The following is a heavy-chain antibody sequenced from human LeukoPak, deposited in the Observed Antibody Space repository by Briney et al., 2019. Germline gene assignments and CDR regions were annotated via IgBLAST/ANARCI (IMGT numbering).Heavy chain of an antibody. CDR3: ARLKFYDSTGYSPGYYMDV. CDR2: IYGSGTT. V-gene: IGHV4-4*07. D-gene: IGHD3-22*01. CDR1: GGSIISNY. Sequence: SETLSLTCTVSGGSIISNYWSWIRQSAGTGLEWIGRIYGSGTTDYNPSLKSRVTMSLDTSRKQFSLRLTSVTAADTAVYYCARLKFYDSTGYSPGYYMDVWGKGTTVPVFS. J-gene: IGHJ6*03.